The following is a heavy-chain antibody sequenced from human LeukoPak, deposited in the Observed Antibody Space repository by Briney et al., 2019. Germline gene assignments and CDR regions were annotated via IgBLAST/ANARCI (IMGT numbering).Heavy chain of an antibody. CDR3: AKSRESYWVPEFDY. V-gene: IGHV3-23*01. Sequence: GGSLRLSCAASGFTFSSYAMSWVRQAPGKGLEWVSDISGSGDSTYYADSVRGRFTISRDNSKNTLYLQMNSLRAEDTAVYYCAKSRESYWVPEFDYWAREPWSPSPQ. J-gene: IGHJ4*02. CDR2: ISGSGDST. CDR1: GFTFSSYA. D-gene: IGHD1-26*01.